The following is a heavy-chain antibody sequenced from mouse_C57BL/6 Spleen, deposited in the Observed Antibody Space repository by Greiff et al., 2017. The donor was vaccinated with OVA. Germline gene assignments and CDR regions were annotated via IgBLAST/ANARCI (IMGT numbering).Heavy chain of an antibody. CDR2: IDPEDGDT. J-gene: IGHJ3*01. CDR3: TTAKLRRTWFAY. Sequence: EVQLQQSGAELVRPGASVKLSCTASGFNIKDYYMHWVKQRPEQGLEWIGRIDPEDGDTEYAPKFQGKATMTAVTSSNTAYLQLSSLTSEDTAVYYCTTAKLRRTWFAYWGQGTLVTVSA. CDR1: GFNIKDYY. V-gene: IGHV14-1*01. D-gene: IGHD1-1*01.